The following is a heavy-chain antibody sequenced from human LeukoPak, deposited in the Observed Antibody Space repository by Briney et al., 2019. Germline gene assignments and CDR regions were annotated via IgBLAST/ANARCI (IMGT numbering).Heavy chain of an antibody. CDR1: GFTFSSYA. CDR2: ISGSGGST. V-gene: IGHV3-23*01. J-gene: IGHJ4*02. CDR3: AKDPGGLRLGELSTFDY. D-gene: IGHD3-16*02. Sequence: GGSLRLSCAASGFTFSSYAMSWVRQAPGKGLQWVSGISGSGGSTYYADSVKGRFTISRDNSKNTLYLQMNSLRAEDTAVYYCAKDPGGLRLGELSTFDYWGQGTLVTVSS.